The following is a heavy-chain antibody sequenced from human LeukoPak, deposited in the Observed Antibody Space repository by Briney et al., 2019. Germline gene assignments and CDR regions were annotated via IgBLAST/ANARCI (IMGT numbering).Heavy chain of an antibody. CDR3: ARGHQGGDSYDSPYAFDI. D-gene: IGHD3-22*01. CDR2: IYTSGST. CDR1: GGSISSGSYY. J-gene: IGHJ3*02. Sequence: SETLSLTCTVSGGSISSGSYYWSWIRQPAGKGLEWIGRIYTSGSTNYNPSLKSRVTISVDTSKNQFSLKLSSVTAADTAVYYCARGHQGGDSYDSPYAFDIWGQGTMVTVSS. V-gene: IGHV4-61*02.